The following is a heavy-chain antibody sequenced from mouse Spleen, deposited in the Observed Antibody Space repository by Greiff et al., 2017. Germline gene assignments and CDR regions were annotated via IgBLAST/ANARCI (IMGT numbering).Heavy chain of an antibody. CDR1: GYSITSGYY. Sequence: EVKLMESGPGLVKPSQSLSLTCSVTGYSITSGYYWNWIRQFPGNKLEWMGYISYDGSNNYNPSLKNRISITRDTSKNQFFLKLNSVTTEDTATYYCAKNRYLYAMDYWGQGTSVTVSS. CDR2: ISYDGSN. CDR3: AKNRYLYAMDY. J-gene: IGHJ4*01. V-gene: IGHV3-6*01. D-gene: IGHD2-14*01.